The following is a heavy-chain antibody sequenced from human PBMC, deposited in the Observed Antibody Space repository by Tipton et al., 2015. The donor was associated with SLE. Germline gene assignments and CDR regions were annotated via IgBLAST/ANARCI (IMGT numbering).Heavy chain of an antibody. D-gene: IGHD2-15*01. CDR3: ARKGNCSGGSCFDY. Sequence: TLSLTCSVYGGSFSGYYWSWIRQPPGKGLEWIGAINHSGSTNYNPSLKSRVTISVDTSKNHFSRKQSSVTAADTAVYYCARKGNCSGGSCFDYWGQGTLVTVSS. J-gene: IGHJ4*02. V-gene: IGHV4-34*01. CDR1: GGSFSGYY. CDR2: INHSGST.